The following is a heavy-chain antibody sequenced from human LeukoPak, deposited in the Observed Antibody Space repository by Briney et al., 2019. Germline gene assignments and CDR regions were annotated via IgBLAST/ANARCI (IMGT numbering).Heavy chain of an antibody. CDR1: GYTFTGYY. D-gene: IGHD6-6*01. Sequence: ASVKVSCKASGYTFTGYYMHWVRQAPGQGLEWMGGIIPIFGTANYAQKFQGRVTITADKSTSTAYMELSSLRSEDTAVYYCARGGYSSSPTRFDPWGQGTLVTVSS. CDR3: ARGGYSSSPTRFDP. CDR2: IIPIFGTA. J-gene: IGHJ5*02. V-gene: IGHV1-69*06.